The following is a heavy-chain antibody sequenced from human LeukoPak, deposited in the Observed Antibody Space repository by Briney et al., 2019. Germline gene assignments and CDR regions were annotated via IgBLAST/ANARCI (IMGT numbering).Heavy chain of an antibody. J-gene: IGHJ4*02. D-gene: IGHD2-2*01. V-gene: IGHV4-31*03. CDR2: IYYSGST. CDR3: ASLDCSSTSCPFDY. CDR1: GGSISSGGYY. Sequence: PSETLSLTCTLSGGSISSGGYYWSWIRQHPGNGLEWFGYIYYSGSTYYNPSLKSRVAISVDTSKNQFSLKLSSVTAADTAVYYCASLDCSSTSCPFDYWGQGTLVTVSS.